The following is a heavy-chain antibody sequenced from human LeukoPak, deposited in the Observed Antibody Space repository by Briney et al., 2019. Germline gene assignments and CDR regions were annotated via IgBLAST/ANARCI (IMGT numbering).Heavy chain of an antibody. V-gene: IGHV4-59*01. CDR2: INYSGST. CDR1: GGSISSYY. J-gene: IGHJ4*02. D-gene: IGHD1-26*01. Sequence: SETLSLTCTVSGGSISSYYWSWIRQPPGKGLEWIGYINYSGSTNYNPSLKRRLTISVDTSKNQFSLKLSSVTAADTAVYYCARVGAVGFPLDYWGQGTLVTVSS. CDR3: ARVGAVGFPLDY.